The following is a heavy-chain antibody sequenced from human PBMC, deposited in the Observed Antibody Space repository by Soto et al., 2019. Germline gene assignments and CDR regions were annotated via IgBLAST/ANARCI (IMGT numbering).Heavy chain of an antibody. CDR3: ARDLKYYDFWSGYSHYYYYGMDV. CDR1: GYTFTSYG. D-gene: IGHD3-3*01. Sequence: ASVKVSCKASGYTFTSYGISWVRQAPGQGLEWMGWISAYNGNTNYAQKLQGRVTMTTDTSTSTAYMELRSLRSDDTAVYYCARDLKYYDFWSGYSHYYYYGMDVCGQRTTVTVSS. CDR2: ISAYNGNT. J-gene: IGHJ6*02. V-gene: IGHV1-18*01.